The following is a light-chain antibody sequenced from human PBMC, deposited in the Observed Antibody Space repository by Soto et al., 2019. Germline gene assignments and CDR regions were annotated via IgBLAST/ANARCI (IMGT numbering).Light chain of an antibody. CDR3: QQDNNWPRALT. CDR2: DAS. V-gene: IGKV3-11*01. J-gene: IGKJ4*01. CDR1: QSVSSY. Sequence: EIVLTQSPATLSLSPGERATLSCRASQSVSSYLAWYQQKPGQAPRLLIYDASNRATGIPARFSGSGSGTDFTLTISSLEPEDFAVYYCQQDNNWPRALTFGGGSKVDIK.